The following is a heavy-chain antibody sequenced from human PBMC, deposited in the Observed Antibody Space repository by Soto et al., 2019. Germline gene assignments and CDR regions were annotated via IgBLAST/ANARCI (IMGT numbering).Heavy chain of an antibody. Sequence: PGGSLRFSCAASGFTFSSYWMHWVRQAPEKGLVWVSHINSDGSSSTYADSVKGRFTISRDNSKNTLYLQMNSLRAEDTAVYYCAKVPLGAYYYYFDYWGQGTLVTVSS. J-gene: IGHJ4*02. V-gene: IGHV3-74*01. CDR2: INSDGSSS. CDR3: AKVPLGAYYYYFDY. CDR1: GFTFSSYW. D-gene: IGHD1-26*01.